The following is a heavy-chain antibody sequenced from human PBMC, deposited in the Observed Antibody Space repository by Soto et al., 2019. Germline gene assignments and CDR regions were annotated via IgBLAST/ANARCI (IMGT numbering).Heavy chain of an antibody. D-gene: IGHD2-21*01. V-gene: IGHV2-5*02. CDR2: IYWDDDK. J-gene: IGHJ4*02. CDR1: GFSLNTGGVG. Sequence: SGPTLVNPTQTLTLTCTVSGFSLNTGGVGVGWIRQPPGKALEWLALIYWDDDKRYSPSLKNRLGISKDTSNNLVVFTMTNMDPVDTATYYWAHRPRGFTYFFYLRGQGNPVTVYS. CDR3: AHRPRGFTYFFYL.